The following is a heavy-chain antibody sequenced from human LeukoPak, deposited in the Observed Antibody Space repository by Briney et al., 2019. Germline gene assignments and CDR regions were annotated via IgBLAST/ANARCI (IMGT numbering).Heavy chain of an antibody. J-gene: IGHJ5*02. V-gene: IGHV1-69*13. CDR1: GGTFSSYA. CDR3: ARMVRGDENWFDP. Sequence: SVKVSCKASGGTFSSYAISWVRQAPGQGLEWMGGTIPIFGTANYAQKFQGRVTITADESTSTAYMELSSLRSEDTAVYYCARMVRGDENWFDPWGQGTLVTVSS. D-gene: IGHD3-10*01. CDR2: TIPIFGTA.